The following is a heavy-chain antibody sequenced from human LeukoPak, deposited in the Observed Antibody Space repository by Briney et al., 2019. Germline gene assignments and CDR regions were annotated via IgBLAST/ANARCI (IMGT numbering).Heavy chain of an antibody. CDR1: GFTFSSYG. D-gene: IGHD1-26*01. CDR2: IWYDGSNK. CDR3: AKAAQWELHSANGFDP. J-gene: IGHJ5*01. Sequence: TGGSLRLSCAASGFTFSSYGMHWVRQAPGKGLEWVAVIWYDGSNKYYADSVKGRFTISRDNSKNTLYLQMNSLRAEDTAVYYCAKAAQWELHSANGFDPWGQGTLVTVSS. V-gene: IGHV3-33*06.